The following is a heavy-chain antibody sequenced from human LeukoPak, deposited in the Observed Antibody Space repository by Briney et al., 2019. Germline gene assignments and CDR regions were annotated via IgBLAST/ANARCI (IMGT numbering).Heavy chain of an antibody. CDR1: GFTFSSYW. V-gene: IGHV3-7*01. CDR3: ARDNILPAAYYIDV. J-gene: IGHJ6*03. Sequence: GGSLRLSRAASGFTFSSYWMTWVRQAPGKGLEWVANINGDGSELYYVDSVKGRFTISRDNAKNSLFLQMNSLGAEDTALYYCARDNILPAAYYIDVWGKGATVTVSS. CDR2: INGDGSEL. D-gene: IGHD2-2*01.